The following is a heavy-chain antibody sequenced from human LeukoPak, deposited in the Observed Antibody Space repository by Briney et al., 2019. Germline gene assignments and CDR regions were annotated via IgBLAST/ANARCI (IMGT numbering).Heavy chain of an antibody. D-gene: IGHD3-9*01. CDR1: GFTFSRSG. Sequence: GGSLRLSCAASGFTFSRSGMHWVRQAPGKGLEWVAVIWDDGSTQKYADSVKGRFTISRDNSKSMLYLQMNTLRAEDTAVYYCATDQRYAFDYWGQGILVTVSS. CDR2: IWDDGSTQ. J-gene: IGHJ4*02. CDR3: ATDQRYAFDY. V-gene: IGHV3-33*01.